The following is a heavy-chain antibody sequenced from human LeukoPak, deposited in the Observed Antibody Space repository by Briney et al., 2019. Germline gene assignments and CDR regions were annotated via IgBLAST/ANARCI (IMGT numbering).Heavy chain of an antibody. CDR3: ARLEWAPPHDYVWGSHSNDAFDI. Sequence: SVKVSCKASGGTFSSYAISWVRQAPGQGLEWMGRIIPIFGTANYAQKFQGRVTITADKSTSTAYMELSSLRSEDTAVYYCARLEWAPPHDYVWGSHSNDAFDIWGQGTMVTVSS. D-gene: IGHD3-16*01. J-gene: IGHJ3*02. CDR2: IIPIFGTA. V-gene: IGHV1-69*06. CDR1: GGTFSSYA.